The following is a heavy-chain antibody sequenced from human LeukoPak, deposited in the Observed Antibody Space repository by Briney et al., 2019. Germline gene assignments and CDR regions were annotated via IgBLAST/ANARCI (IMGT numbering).Heavy chain of an antibody. Sequence: GGSLRLSCAASGFTFSSYGMHWVRQAPGKGLEWVAVISYDGSNKYYADSVKGRFTISRDNSKNTLYLQMNSLRAEDTAVYYCAKVLAADYYDSSGSAHFDYWGQGTLVTVSS. CDR3: AKVLAADYYDSSGSAHFDY. D-gene: IGHD3-22*01. CDR2: ISYDGSNK. V-gene: IGHV3-30*18. CDR1: GFTFSSYG. J-gene: IGHJ4*02.